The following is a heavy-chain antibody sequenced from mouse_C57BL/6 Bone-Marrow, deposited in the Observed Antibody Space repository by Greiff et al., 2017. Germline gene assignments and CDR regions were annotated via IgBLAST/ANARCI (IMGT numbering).Heavy chain of an antibody. J-gene: IGHJ4*01. Sequence: QVQLQQPGAELVQPGASVKMSCKASGYTFTSYWITWVKQRPGQGLEWIGDLYPGSGSTNYTEPFKSKATLTVDTAASTAYMPLSSLTSEDSAVYYCAKLGAQAYDAMDYWGQGTAVTVSS. CDR2: LYPGSGST. CDR1: GYTFTSYW. V-gene: IGHV1-55*01. D-gene: IGHD3-2*02. CDR3: AKLGAQAYDAMDY.